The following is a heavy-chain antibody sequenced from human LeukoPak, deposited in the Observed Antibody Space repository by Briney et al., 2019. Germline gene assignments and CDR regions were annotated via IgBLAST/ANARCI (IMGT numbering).Heavy chain of an antibody. CDR1: GYTFTSYG. Sequence: GASVKVSCKASGYTFTSYGISWVRQAPGQGLEWMGWISAYNGSTNYAQKLQGRVTMTTDTSTSTAYMELRSLRSDDTAVYYCARADIVVVPAALREDYMDAWGKGTTVTVSS. J-gene: IGHJ6*03. V-gene: IGHV1-18*01. CDR2: ISAYNGST. CDR3: ARADIVVVPAALREDYMDA. D-gene: IGHD2-2*01.